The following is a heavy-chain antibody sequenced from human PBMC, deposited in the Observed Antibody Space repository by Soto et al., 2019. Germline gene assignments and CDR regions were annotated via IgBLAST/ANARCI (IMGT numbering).Heavy chain of an antibody. V-gene: IGHV3-53*01. Sequence: GGSLRLSCAASGFSVSSNYMSWVRQAPGKGLEWVSFISSGGIPHYAESVKGRFTISRDNTRNTLFLQMNSLTAEDTAMYYCARDRGYGDYTDNWFDPWGQGTLVTVSS. CDR3: ARDRGYGDYTDNWFDP. CDR1: GFSVSSNY. J-gene: IGHJ5*02. CDR2: ISSGGIP. D-gene: IGHD4-17*01.